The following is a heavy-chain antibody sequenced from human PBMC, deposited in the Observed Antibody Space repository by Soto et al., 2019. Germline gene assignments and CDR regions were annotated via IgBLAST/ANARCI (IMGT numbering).Heavy chain of an antibody. CDR1: GFTFSSFG. J-gene: IGHJ4*02. CDR2: ITYDGSSE. CDR3: AKDGLGCAVLRLQQTDY. V-gene: IGHV3-30*18. D-gene: IGHD3-3*01. Sequence: QVQLVESGGGVVQPGRSLRLSCAASGFTFSSFGMHWVRQAPGKGLEWVAVITYDGSSEYYADSVKGRFIISRDKSKNAMDLQMNTVRPEETAVYYCAKDGLGCAVLRLQQTDYWGEGTLVTVSS.